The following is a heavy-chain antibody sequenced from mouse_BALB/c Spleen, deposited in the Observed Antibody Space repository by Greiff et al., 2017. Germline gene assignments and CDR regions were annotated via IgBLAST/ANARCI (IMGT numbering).Heavy chain of an antibody. J-gene: IGHJ4*01. CDR1: GFSLTSYG. CDR2: IWSGGST. V-gene: IGHV2-2*02. Sequence: VKLMESGPGLVQPSQSLSITCTVSGFSLTSYGVHWVRQSPGKGLEWLGVIWSGGSTDYNAAFISRLSISKDNSKCQVFFKMNSLQANDTAIYYCARTTTATYYSMDYWGQGTSVTVSS. D-gene: IGHD1-2*01. CDR3: ARTTTATYYSMDY.